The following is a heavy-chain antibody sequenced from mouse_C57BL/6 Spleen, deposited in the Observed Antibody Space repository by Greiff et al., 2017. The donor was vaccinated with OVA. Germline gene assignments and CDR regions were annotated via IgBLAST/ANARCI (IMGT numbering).Heavy chain of an antibody. V-gene: IGHV1-15*01. CDR2: IDPETGGT. CDR1: GYTFTDYE. D-gene: IGHD2-3*01. Sequence: VQLQQSGAELVRPGASVTLSCKASGYTFTDYEMHWVKQTPVHGLEWIGAIDPETGGTAYNQKFKGKAILTADKSSSTAYMELRSLTSEDSAVYYCTRVRWLLRDLAYWGQGTLVTVSA. J-gene: IGHJ3*01. CDR3: TRVRWLLRDLAY.